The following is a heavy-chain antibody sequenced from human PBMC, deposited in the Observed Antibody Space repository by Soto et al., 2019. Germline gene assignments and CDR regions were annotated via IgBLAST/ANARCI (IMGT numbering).Heavy chain of an antibody. D-gene: IGHD6-13*01. CDR3: APRKLGSFNIAAFDI. CDR2: ISSRGVDI. Sequence: PGGSLRLSCAASGFTFSTYEMNWVRQAPGKGLEWISYISSRGVDIHYADSVKGRFTISRDNANNSLYLQMNSLGAEDTAVYYCAPRKLGSFNIAAFDIWGQGTMVTVSS. J-gene: IGHJ3*02. V-gene: IGHV3-48*03. CDR1: GFTFSTYE.